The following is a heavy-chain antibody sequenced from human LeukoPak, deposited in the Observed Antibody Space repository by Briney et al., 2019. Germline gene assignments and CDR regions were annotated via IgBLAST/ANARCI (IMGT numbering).Heavy chain of an antibody. CDR1: GYTFNGYY. V-gene: IGHV1-2*06. J-gene: IGHJ3*02. CDR3: TREDDSSGYRPFDI. D-gene: IGHD3-22*01. Sequence: ASVKVSCKASGYTFNGYYIHWVRQAPGQGLECMGRINPNSGGTNYAQKFQGRVTMTRDTSISTAYMDLSSLRSDDTAVYYCTREDDSSGYRPFDIWGQGTMVTVSS. CDR2: INPNSGGT.